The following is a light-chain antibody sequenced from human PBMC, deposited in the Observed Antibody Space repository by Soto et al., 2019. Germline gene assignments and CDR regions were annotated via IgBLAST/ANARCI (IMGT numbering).Light chain of an antibody. CDR1: QSVSSN. Sequence: EILMTQSPATLSLSPGERATLSCRASQSVSSNLVWYQQKPGQAPRLLIYGASTRATGIPARFSGSGSGTEFTLTISSLQSEDFAVYYCQQYNNWPPWTFGHGTKVEIK. CDR2: GAS. V-gene: IGKV3-15*01. J-gene: IGKJ1*01. CDR3: QQYNNWPPWT.